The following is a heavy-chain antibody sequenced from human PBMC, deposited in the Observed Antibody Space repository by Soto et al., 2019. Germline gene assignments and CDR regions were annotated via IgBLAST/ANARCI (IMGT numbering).Heavy chain of an antibody. Sequence: QVQLVESGGGVGQPGRSLRLSCSASGFPFSTYGMHWVRQAPGKGLAWVAVLSYDGSDEYYADSVKGRFTISRDNSKNMLYLEITSLRSEDTARYDCAKKDITLVREVVISAPVYPYDHHGLDFWGRGTTVTVS. J-gene: IGHJ6*02. CDR2: LSYDGSDE. CDR3: AKKDITLVREVVISAPVYPYDHHGLDF. D-gene: IGHD3-10*01. CDR1: GFPFSTYG. V-gene: IGHV3-30*18.